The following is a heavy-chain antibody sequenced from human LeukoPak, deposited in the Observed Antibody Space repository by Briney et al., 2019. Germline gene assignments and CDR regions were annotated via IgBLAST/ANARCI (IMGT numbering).Heavy chain of an antibody. Sequence: SETLSLTCTVSGGSIGSGGYYWSWIRQHPGKGLEWIGYIYYSGSTYYNPSLKSRVTISVDTSKNQFSLKLSSVTAADTAVYYCARDVRGNYDSGFDPWGQGTLVTVSS. CDR1: GGSIGSGGYY. CDR2: IYYSGST. CDR3: ARDVRGNYDSGFDP. J-gene: IGHJ5*02. D-gene: IGHD3-3*01. V-gene: IGHV4-31*03.